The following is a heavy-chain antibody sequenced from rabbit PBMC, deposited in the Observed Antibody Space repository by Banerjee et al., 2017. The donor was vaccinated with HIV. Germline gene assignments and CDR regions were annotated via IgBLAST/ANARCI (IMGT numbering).Heavy chain of an antibody. Sequence: EESGGDLVKPEGSLTLTCTASGFSFSSSYWICWVRQAPGKGLEWIACIYAVSSGTTYYASWAKGRFTISKTSSTTVTLQMTSLTAADTATYFCARVNAGSSGYPYYFNLWGPGTLVTVS. V-gene: IGHV1S45*01. CDR3: ARVNAGSSGYPYYFNL. J-gene: IGHJ4*01. D-gene: IGHD1-1*01. CDR1: GFSFSSSYW. CDR2: IYAVSSGTT.